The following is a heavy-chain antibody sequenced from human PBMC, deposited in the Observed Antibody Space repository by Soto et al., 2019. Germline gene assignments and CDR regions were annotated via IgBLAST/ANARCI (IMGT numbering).Heavy chain of an antibody. D-gene: IGHD6-13*01. Sequence: PGGSLRLSCVASGFTFRNYAMNWVRQAPGKGLEWVSSISDSSASTYYTDSVKGRFTISRDNSKSTLYLQMNRLRAEDTAVYYSAKEVPYTSISKGWFDPWGQGILVTVSS. CDR2: ISDSSAST. J-gene: IGHJ5*02. V-gene: IGHV3-23*01. CDR3: AKEVPYTSISKGWFDP. CDR1: GFTFRNYA.